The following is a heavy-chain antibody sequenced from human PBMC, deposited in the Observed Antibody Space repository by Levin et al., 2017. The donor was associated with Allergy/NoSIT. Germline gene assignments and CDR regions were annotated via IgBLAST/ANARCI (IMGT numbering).Heavy chain of an antibody. CDR3: ARDWWDLPKSHFDL. J-gene: IGHJ4*02. D-gene: IGHD1-26*01. V-gene: IGHV3-30*04. CDR1: GFSFSSYV. Sequence: GESLKISCEASGFSFSSYVFHWVRKAPGKGLVWVAAVSYDGINKYYADSVKGRFTISRDNSKNTVYLQLNSLRPEDTAVYYCARDWWDLPKSHFDLWGQGPLVSVSS. CDR2: VSYDGINK.